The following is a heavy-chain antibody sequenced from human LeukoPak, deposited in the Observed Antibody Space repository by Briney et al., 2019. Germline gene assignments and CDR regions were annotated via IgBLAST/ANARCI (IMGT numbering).Heavy chain of an antibody. CDR1: GGSISSYY. J-gene: IGHJ4*02. V-gene: IGHV4-59*12. CDR2: IYHSGST. Sequence: SETLSLTCTVSGGSISSYYWSWIRQPPGKGLEWIGYIYHSGSTYYNPSLKSRVTISVDRSKNQFSLKLSSVTAADTAVYYCARMQTAMYYFDYWGQGTLVTVSS. CDR3: ARMQTAMYYFDY. D-gene: IGHD2-21*02.